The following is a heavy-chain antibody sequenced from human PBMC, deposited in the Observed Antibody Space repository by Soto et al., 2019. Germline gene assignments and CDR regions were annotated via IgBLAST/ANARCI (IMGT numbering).Heavy chain of an antibody. Sequence: SVEVSCKASGGTFSSYAISWVRQAPGQGLEWMGGIIPIFGTANYAQKFQGRVTITADESTSTAYMELSSLRSEDTAVYYCARLYSGYDYPDYWGQGTLVTVSS. CDR3: ARLYSGYDYPDY. V-gene: IGHV1-69*13. D-gene: IGHD5-12*01. J-gene: IGHJ4*02. CDR1: GGTFSSYA. CDR2: IIPIFGTA.